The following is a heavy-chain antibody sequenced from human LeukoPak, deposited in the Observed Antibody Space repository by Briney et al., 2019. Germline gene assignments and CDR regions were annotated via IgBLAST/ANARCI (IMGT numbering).Heavy chain of an antibody. CDR3: ARGAQQRLADFDY. CDR1: GFTFSSYE. CDR2: ISSSGSTI. Sequence: SGGSLRLSCAASGFTFSSYEMNWVRQAPGKGLEWVSYISSSGSTIYYADSVKGRFTISRDNAKNSLYLQMNSLRAEDTAIYYCARGAQQRLADFDYWGQGTLVTVSS. V-gene: IGHV3-48*03. D-gene: IGHD6-25*01. J-gene: IGHJ4*02.